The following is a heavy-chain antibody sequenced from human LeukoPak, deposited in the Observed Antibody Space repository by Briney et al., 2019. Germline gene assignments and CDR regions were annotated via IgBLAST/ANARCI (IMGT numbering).Heavy chain of an antibody. D-gene: IGHD3-10*01. V-gene: IGHV5-51*01. CDR3: ARLPNSGADLTWFDP. J-gene: IGHJ5*02. CDR2: IYPGDSDA. Sequence: GESLKISCKASGYRFTYHWIAWVRQTPGKGLEWMGIIYPGDSDARYSPSFQGQVTISADKSISTAYLQWSSLKASDTAMYFCARLPNSGADLTWFDPWGQGTLVTVSS. CDR1: GYRFTYHW.